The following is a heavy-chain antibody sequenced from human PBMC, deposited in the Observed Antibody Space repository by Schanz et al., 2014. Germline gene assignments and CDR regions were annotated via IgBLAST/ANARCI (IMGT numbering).Heavy chain of an antibody. V-gene: IGHV3-30*03. CDR3: ARRVPYSFGLDV. D-gene: IGHD1-1*01. Sequence: QVQLVESGGGVVQPGRSLRLSCAASGFTFRSPGMHWVRQAPGKGLEWVALISYDGNNKFYTDSVKGRFTISRDNSKNTLYLQMNSLRDEDTAMYYCARRVPYSFGLDVWGQGATVTVSS. J-gene: IGHJ6*02. CDR1: GFTFRSPG. CDR2: ISYDGNNK.